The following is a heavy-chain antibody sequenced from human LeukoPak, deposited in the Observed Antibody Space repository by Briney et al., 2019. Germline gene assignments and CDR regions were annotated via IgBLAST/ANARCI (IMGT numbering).Heavy chain of an antibody. Sequence: PSETLSLTCTVSGGSISSYYWSWIRQPPGKGLEWIGYIYYSGSTNYNPSLKSRVTISVDTSKNQFSLKLSSVTAADTAVYYCARTRITGTPGTVDYWGQGTLVTVSS. D-gene: IGHD1-20*01. CDR3: ARTRITGTPGTVDY. CDR2: IYYSGST. CDR1: GGSISSYY. J-gene: IGHJ4*02. V-gene: IGHV4-59*08.